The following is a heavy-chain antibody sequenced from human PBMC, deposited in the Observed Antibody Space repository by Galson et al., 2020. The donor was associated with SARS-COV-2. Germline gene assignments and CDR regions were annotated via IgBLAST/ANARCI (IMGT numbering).Heavy chain of an antibody. V-gene: IGHV3-9*01. D-gene: IGHD5-12*01. Sequence: SLKISCAASGFTFDDYAMHWVRQAPGKGLEWVSGISWNSGSIGYADSVKGRFTISRDNAKNSLYLQMNSLRAEDTALYYCATSGSHAFDIWGQGTMVTVSS. CDR1: GFTFDDYA. CDR2: ISWNSGSI. J-gene: IGHJ3*02. CDR3: ATSGSHAFDI.